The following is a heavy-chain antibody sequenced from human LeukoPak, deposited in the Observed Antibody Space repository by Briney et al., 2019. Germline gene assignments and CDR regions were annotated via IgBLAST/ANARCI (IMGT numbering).Heavy chain of an antibody. CDR1: GFTVSS. J-gene: IGHJ4*02. CDR3: AMSESAYSDALPY. V-gene: IGHV3-66*01. CDR2: IYSSGNA. Sequence: PGGSLRLSCAASGFTVSSMGWGRQAPGKGLEWVSVIYSSGNAFYADSVRGRFTISRDNSKNTLYLQMNSLRAEDSALYYCAMSESAYSDALPYWGQGTPVTVSS. D-gene: IGHD5-18*01.